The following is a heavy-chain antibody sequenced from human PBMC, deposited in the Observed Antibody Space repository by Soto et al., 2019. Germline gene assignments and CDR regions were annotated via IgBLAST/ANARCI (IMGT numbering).Heavy chain of an antibody. J-gene: IGHJ6*02. Sequence: QVLLHESGPQLVKTSETLSLTCIVSGISFNSYYWAWVRQPVRKGLEWIGHKFPTGSTTYSPSLESRVTIALDKSNNQVSLTLTSVTAADSGVYYCATLYSSFSYTGMDVWGQGTAVTVSS. CDR2: KFPTGST. CDR3: ATLYSSFSYTGMDV. V-gene: IGHV4-4*07. CDR1: GISFNSYY. D-gene: IGHD5-12*01.